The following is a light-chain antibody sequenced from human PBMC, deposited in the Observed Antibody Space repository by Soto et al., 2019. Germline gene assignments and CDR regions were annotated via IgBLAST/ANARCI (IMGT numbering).Light chain of an antibody. V-gene: IGKV3-15*01. CDR3: QQYYRWPQT. CDR1: QSVSSN. Sequence: EIVMTQSPATLSVSPGERATLSCRASQSVSSNLAWYQQKPGQAPRLLIYAASTRATGIPARFSGSGSGTEFTLTISSLQSEDFAVYYCQQYYRWPQTFGQGTKVEIK. J-gene: IGKJ1*01. CDR2: AAS.